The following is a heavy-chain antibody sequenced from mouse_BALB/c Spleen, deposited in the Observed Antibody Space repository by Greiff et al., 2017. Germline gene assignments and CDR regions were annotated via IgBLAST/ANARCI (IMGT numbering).Heavy chain of an antibody. Sequence: QFQLQQSGAELVRPGTSVKISCKASGYTFTNYWLGWVKQRPGHGLEWIGDIYPGGGYTNYNEKFKGKATLTADTSSSTAYMQLSSLTSEDSAVYFCASNYGSSYGYWGQGTTLTVSS. CDR2: IYPGGGYT. D-gene: IGHD1-1*01. CDR1: GYTFTNYW. V-gene: IGHV1-63*02. J-gene: IGHJ2*01. CDR3: ASNYGSSYGY.